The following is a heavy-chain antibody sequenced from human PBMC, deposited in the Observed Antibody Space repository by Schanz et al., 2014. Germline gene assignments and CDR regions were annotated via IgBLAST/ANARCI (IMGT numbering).Heavy chain of an antibody. V-gene: IGHV4-4*02. Sequence: QVQLQESGPGLVKPSGTLSLTCAVSGDSITSNRWWSWVRQPPGKGLEWIGYIYHSGSTYYNPSLKSRVTISVDRSKNQFSLILNSVTAADTAVYYCARSPGDFPGWFDSWGQGTLVTVSS. J-gene: IGHJ5*01. CDR3: ARSPGDFPGWFDS. D-gene: IGHD4-17*01. CDR2: IYHSGST. CDR1: GDSITSNRW.